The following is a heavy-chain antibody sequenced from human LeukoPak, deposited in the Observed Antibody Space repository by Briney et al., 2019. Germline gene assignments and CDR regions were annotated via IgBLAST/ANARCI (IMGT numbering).Heavy chain of an antibody. D-gene: IGHD6-19*01. Sequence: GGSLRLSCEASGFTFSDFWMSWVRQAPGKGLEWVANIKQDGSEKSCVDSVEGRFTISRDNAKNSLYLQMNSLRAEDTAVYYCGGGSGWYFYWGQGTPVTVSS. CDR1: GFTFSDFW. CDR2: IKQDGSEK. CDR3: GGGSGWYFY. J-gene: IGHJ4*02. V-gene: IGHV3-7*04.